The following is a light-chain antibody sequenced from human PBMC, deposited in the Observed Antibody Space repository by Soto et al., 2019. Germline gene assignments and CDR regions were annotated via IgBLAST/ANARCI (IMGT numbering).Light chain of an antibody. CDR2: RNN. CDR1: SSNIGSNY. V-gene: IGLV1-47*01. J-gene: IGLJ2*01. CDR3: ASWDDSRSGPGVV. Sequence: QSVLTQPPSASGTPGQRVTISCSGSSSNIGSNYVYWYQQLPGTAPELLIYRNNQLPSGVPDRFSGSKSGTSASLAISGLRSEDEDDYYCASWDDSRSGPGVVFGGGTKVTVL.